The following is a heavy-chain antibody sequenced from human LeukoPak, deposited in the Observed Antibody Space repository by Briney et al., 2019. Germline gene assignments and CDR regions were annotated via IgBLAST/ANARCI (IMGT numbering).Heavy chain of an antibody. V-gene: IGHV4-31*03. Sequence: PSQTLSLTCTVSGGSISSGGYYWSWIRQHPGKGLEWIGYIYYSGGTYYNPSLKSRVTISVDTSKNQFSLKLSSVTAADTAVYYCARDREIEAFDIWGQGTMVTVSS. CDR2: IYYSGGT. D-gene: IGHD2/OR15-2a*01. CDR3: ARDREIEAFDI. CDR1: GGSISSGGYY. J-gene: IGHJ3*02.